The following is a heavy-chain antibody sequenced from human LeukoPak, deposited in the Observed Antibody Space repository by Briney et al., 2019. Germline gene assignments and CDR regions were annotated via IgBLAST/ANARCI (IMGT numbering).Heavy chain of an antibody. D-gene: IGHD6-19*01. CDR1: GGSISSSSYY. V-gene: IGHV4-39*01. CDR3: ARGRYSSGWRGKRPHYYFDY. J-gene: IGHJ4*02. CDR2: IYYSGST. Sequence: SETLSLTCTVSGGSISSSSYYWGWIRQPPGKGLEWIGSIYYSGSTYYNPSLKSRVTISVDTSKNQFSLKLSSVIAADAAVYYCARGRYSSGWRGKRPHYYFDYWGQGTLVTVSS.